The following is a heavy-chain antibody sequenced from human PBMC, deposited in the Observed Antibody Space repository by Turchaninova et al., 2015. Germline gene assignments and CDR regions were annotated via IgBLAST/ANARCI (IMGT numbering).Heavy chain of an antibody. Sequence: PGGSLRLSCAASGFTFSSFAMNWVRQATGKGLEWGSALRGGGGDTYYADSVRGRFTITRDNIRNILFLQMSSLRADDTAIYYCAKAAYYDVLSGDDFWGQGTLVTVSS. J-gene: IGHJ4*02. CDR1: GFTFSSFA. CDR2: LRGGGGDT. D-gene: IGHD3-9*01. CDR3: AKAAYYDVLSGDDF. V-gene: IGHV3-23*01.